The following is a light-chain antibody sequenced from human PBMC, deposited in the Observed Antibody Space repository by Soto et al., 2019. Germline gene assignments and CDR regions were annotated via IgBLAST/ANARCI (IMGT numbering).Light chain of an antibody. CDR2: DVN. J-gene: IGLJ2*01. Sequence: HSALTQPASVSGSPGQSITISCTGTSSDVGGYDFVSWYQQYPGKAPKLTIYDVNNRPSGVSNRFFGSKAGNTASLTISGLQAEDEADYFCSSYTSSSTLNEVFGGGTKLTVL. V-gene: IGLV2-14*01. CDR1: SSDVGGYDF. CDR3: SSYTSSSTLNEV.